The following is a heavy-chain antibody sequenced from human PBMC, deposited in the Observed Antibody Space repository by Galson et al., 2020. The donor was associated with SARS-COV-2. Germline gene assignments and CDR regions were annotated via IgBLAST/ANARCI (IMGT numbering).Heavy chain of an antibody. D-gene: IGHD3-3*01. CDR3: ARKYDFWPYYYYGMDV. CDR2: INHSGST. J-gene: IGHJ6*02. Sequence: SETLSLTCAVYGGSFSGYYWSWIRQPPGKGLEWIGEINHSGSTNYNPSLKSRVTISVDTSKNQFSLKLSSVTAADTAVYYCARKYDFWPYYYYGMDVWGQGTTVTVSS. CDR1: GGSFSGYY. V-gene: IGHV4-34*01.